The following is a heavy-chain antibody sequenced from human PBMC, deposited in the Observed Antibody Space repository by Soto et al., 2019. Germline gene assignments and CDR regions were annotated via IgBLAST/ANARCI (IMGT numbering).Heavy chain of an antibody. CDR1: GFTFSSYS. CDR3: ASLPHGGNPFYYYYGMDV. Sequence: GGSLRLSCAASGFTFSSYSRNWVRQAPGKGLEWVSYISSSSSTIYYADSVKGRFTISRDNAKNSLYLQMNSLRDEDTAVYYCASLPHGGNPFYYYYGMDVWGQGTTVTVYS. CDR2: ISSSSSTI. V-gene: IGHV3-48*02. D-gene: IGHD2-15*01. J-gene: IGHJ6*02.